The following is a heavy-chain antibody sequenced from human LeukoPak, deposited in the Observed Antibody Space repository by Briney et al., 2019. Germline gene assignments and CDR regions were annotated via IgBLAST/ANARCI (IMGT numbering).Heavy chain of an antibody. J-gene: IGHJ4*02. CDR1: GYTFTSYY. V-gene: IGHV1-46*01. D-gene: IGHD3-9*01. CDR3: ARGIPVLRYFDWLSREGSYFDY. Sequence: ASVKVSCKASGYTFTSYYMHWVRQAPGQGLEWMGIINPSGGSTSYAQKFQGRVTMTRDTSTSTVYMELSSLRSEDTAVYYCARGIPVLRYFDWLSREGSYFDYWGQGTLVTVSS. CDR2: INPSGGST.